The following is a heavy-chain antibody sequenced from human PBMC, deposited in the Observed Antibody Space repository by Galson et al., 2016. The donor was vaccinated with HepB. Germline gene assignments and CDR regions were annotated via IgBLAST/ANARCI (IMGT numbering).Heavy chain of an antibody. J-gene: IGHJ5*02. CDR2: IYISGGGI. V-gene: IGHV3-48*01. Sequence: SLRLSCAASGFTFSSYAMNWVRQAPGKGLEWISYIYISGGGINYSDSVKGRFTISRDNSWNTLSLQMNSLRAEDTALYYCAKGGHYSPFDPWGQGTLVTVSS. CDR1: GFTFSSYA. D-gene: IGHD2-21*01. CDR3: AKGGHYSPFDP.